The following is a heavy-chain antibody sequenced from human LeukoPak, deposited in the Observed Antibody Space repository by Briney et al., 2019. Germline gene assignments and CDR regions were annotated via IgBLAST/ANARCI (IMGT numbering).Heavy chain of an antibody. CDR2: IKSKTDGGTT. J-gene: IGHJ4*02. Sequence: GGSLRLSCAASGFTFSNAWMSWVRQAPGKGLEWVGRIKSKTDGGTTDYAAPVKGRFTISRDDSKNTLYLQMNSLKTEDTAVYYCTTSDIVVVPAARRFDYWGQGTLVTVSS. V-gene: IGHV3-15*01. D-gene: IGHD2-2*01. CDR1: GFTFSNAW. CDR3: TTSDIVVVPAARRFDY.